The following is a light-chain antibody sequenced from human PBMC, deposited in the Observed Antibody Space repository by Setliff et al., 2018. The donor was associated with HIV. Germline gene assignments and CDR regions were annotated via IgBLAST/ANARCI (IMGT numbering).Light chain of an antibody. Sequence: QSVLTQPASVSGSPGQSITISCTGTSSDVGAYNFVSWYQQHPGTAPRLMIFDVTNRPSGVSNRFSGSKSGNTASLTISGLQAEDEADYFCTSFTSSHTYVFGTGTRSPS. V-gene: IGLV2-14*03. CDR3: TSFTSSHTYV. CDR2: DVT. CDR1: SSDVGAYNF. J-gene: IGLJ1*01.